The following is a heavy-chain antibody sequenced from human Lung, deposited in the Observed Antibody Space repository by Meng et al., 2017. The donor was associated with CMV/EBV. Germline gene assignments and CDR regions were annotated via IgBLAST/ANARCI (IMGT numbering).Heavy chain of an antibody. V-gene: IGHV4-39*07. J-gene: IGHJ3*02. D-gene: IGHD3-22*01. CDR3: ARDPINMIVFKLSDASAWDI. CDR2: IYYSGST. CDR1: GGSISSSSYY. Sequence: SXTLSLXCTVSGGSISSSSYYWGWIRQPPGKGLEWIGSIYYSGSTYYNPCLKSRVTISVDTSKNQFSLTLSSVTASYTAVYYCARDPINMIVFKLSDASAWDICXQG.